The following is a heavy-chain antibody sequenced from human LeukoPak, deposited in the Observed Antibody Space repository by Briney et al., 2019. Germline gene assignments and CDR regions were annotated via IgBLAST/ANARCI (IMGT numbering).Heavy chain of an antibody. V-gene: IGHV3-23*01. J-gene: IGHJ5*02. CDR2: ISGSGGST. D-gene: IGHD3-9*01. CDR1: GFTLSSYA. Sequence: GGSLRLSCAASGFTLSSYAMSWVRQAPGKGLEWVSAISGSGGSTCYADSVKGRFTISRDNSKNTLYLQMNSLRAEDTAVYYCAKTTYYDILTGQNWFDPWGQGTLVTVSS. CDR3: AKTTYYDILTGQNWFDP.